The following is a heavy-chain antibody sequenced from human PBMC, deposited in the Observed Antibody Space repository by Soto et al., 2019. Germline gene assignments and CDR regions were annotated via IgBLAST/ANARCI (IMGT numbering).Heavy chain of an antibody. CDR2: VSGGGGDT. CDR3: AKTGVRSGLWEALDV. V-gene: IGHV3-23*01. CDR1: GFMFSSEA. D-gene: IGHD3-16*01. Sequence: EVKLLESGGGLVQPGGSLRLSCAASGFMFSSEAMTWVRQVPGKGLQWVALVSGGGGDTHYRDSVKGRFIISRDNSKNTVYLQMNSLRAEDTALYHCAKTGVRSGLWEALDVWGQGAMVIVSS. J-gene: IGHJ3*01.